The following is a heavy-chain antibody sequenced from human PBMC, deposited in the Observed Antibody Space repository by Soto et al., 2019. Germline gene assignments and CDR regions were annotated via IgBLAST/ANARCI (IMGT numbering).Heavy chain of an antibody. CDR1: GFTFSTYW. CDR3: ATAISSPFSNFDY. CDR2: IKEDGSEE. Sequence: EVQLVQSGGDLVQPGGSLRLSCVASGFTFSTYWMTWVRQAPGMGLEWVAGIKEDGSEEVDVDSVKGRFSISRDNAKTSLYLQLNSLRAEDTAVYYCATAISSPFSNFDYWGQGSLVTVSS. J-gene: IGHJ4*02. V-gene: IGHV3-7*01. D-gene: IGHD2-2*01.